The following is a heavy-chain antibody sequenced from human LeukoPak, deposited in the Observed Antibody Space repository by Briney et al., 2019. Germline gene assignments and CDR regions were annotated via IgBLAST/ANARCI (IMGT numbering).Heavy chain of an antibody. CDR2: INTDGSST. V-gene: IGHV3-74*01. Sequence: GGSLRLSCAASGFTFTNYWMHWVRQAPGKGLVWVSHINTDGSSTNYADSVKGRFTISRDNAKNTLYLQMNSLRAEDTAVYYCAIDPGAYFDYWGQGTLVTVSS. D-gene: IGHD3-16*01. J-gene: IGHJ4*02. CDR3: AIDPGAYFDY. CDR1: GFTFTNYW.